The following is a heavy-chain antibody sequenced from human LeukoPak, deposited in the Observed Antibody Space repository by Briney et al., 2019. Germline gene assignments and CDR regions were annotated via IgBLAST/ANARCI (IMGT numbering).Heavy chain of an antibody. CDR3: ARGAPYSSGWGSSS. CDR2: MNPNSGNT. CDR1: GYTFTSYD. V-gene: IGHV1-8*01. D-gene: IGHD6-19*01. Sequence: ASVKVSCKASGYTFTSYDINWVRQATGQGLEWMGWMNPNSGNTGYAQKFQGRVTMTRNTSISTAYTELSSLRSEDTAVYYCARGAPYSSGWGSSSWGQGTLVTVSS. J-gene: IGHJ4*02.